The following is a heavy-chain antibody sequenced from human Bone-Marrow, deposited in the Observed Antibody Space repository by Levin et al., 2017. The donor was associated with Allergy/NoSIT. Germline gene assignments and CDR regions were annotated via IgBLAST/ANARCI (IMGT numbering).Heavy chain of an antibody. D-gene: IGHD6-13*01. Sequence: PSETLSLTCAVSGGSISSSNWWSWVRQPPGKGLEWIGEIYHSGSTNYNPSLKSRVTISVDKSKNQFSLKLSSVTAADTAVYYCARDPGAASSSWYEEERNDYWGQGTLVTVSS. J-gene: IGHJ4*02. V-gene: IGHV4-4*02. CDR1: GGSISSSNW. CDR2: IYHSGST. CDR3: ARDPGAASSSWYEEERNDY.